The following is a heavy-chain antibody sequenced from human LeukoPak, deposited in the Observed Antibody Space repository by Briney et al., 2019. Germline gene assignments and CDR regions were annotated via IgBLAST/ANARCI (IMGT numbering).Heavy chain of an antibody. CDR3: ARQKELLWFGELLSTFDI. V-gene: IGHV4-59*08. J-gene: IGHJ3*02. CDR2: IYYSGST. CDR1: GGSLSSDY. D-gene: IGHD3-10*01. Sequence: PSETLSLTCTVSGGSLSSDYWSWIRQPPGEGREWSGYIYYSGSTNYNPSLKSRVTISVDTSRHQFSLKLSSVTAADTAVYYCARQKELLWFGELLSTFDIWGQGTMVTVSS.